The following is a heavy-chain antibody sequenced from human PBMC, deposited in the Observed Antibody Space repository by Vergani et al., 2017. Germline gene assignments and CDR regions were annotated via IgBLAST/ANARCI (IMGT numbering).Heavy chain of an antibody. CDR3: AHRYHDLLLASATCFPY. CDR1: GFSLSTNGVG. D-gene: IGHD3-9*01. CDR2: IYWNDDK. Sequence: QMTLKESGPTFVKPTQTLTLTCTFSGFSLSTNGVGVGWIRQPPGKALEWLALIYWNDDKYYAPSLKNRLSVAKGPSTDQVVLKMTDMDPVDTATYYCAHRYHDLLLASATCFPYWGQGRLVTVSS. J-gene: IGHJ4*02. V-gene: IGHV2-5*01.